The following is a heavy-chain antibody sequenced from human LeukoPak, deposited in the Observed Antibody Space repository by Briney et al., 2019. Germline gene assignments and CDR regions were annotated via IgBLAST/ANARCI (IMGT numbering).Heavy chain of an antibody. Sequence: ASVKVSCKASGYTFTSYAMHWVRQAPGQRLEWMGWINAGNGNTKYSQKFQGRVTITRDTSASTAYMELSSLRSEDTAVYYCARLHPRYDSSGYYYDGSYYFDYWGQGTLVTVSS. CDR1: GYTFTSYA. D-gene: IGHD3-22*01. CDR3: ARLHPRYDSSGYYYDGSYYFDY. V-gene: IGHV1-3*01. CDR2: INAGNGNT. J-gene: IGHJ4*02.